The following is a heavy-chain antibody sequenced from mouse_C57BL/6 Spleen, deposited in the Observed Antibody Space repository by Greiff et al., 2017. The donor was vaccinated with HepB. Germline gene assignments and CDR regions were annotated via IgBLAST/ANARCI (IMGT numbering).Heavy chain of an antibody. D-gene: IGHD2-3*01. V-gene: IGHV1-55*01. CDR1: GYTFTSYW. Sequence: QVQLQQSGAELVKPGASVKMSCKASGYTFTSYWITWVKQRPGQGLEWIGDIYPGSGSTNYNEKFKSKATLTVDTSSSTAYMQLSSLTSEDSAVYYCARGDGPDWYFDVWGTGTTVTVSS. CDR3: ARGDGPDWYFDV. CDR2: IYPGSGST. J-gene: IGHJ1*03.